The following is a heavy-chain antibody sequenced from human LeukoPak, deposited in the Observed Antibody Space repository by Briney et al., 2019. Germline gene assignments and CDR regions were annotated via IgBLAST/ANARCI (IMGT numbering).Heavy chain of an antibody. J-gene: IGHJ6*03. Sequence: GGSLRLSCVVSGFTFSSYWMSWVRQAPGKGLEWVANIKQDRSEKYYVDSVKGRFTISRDNAKNSLYLQMSRLRAEDTAVYYCARDRRGVGYRPQYYYYYYMDVWGKGTTVTVSS. CDR2: IKQDRSEK. CDR3: ARDRRGVGYRPQYYYYYYMDV. CDR1: GFTFSSYW. D-gene: IGHD5-24*01. V-gene: IGHV3-7*01.